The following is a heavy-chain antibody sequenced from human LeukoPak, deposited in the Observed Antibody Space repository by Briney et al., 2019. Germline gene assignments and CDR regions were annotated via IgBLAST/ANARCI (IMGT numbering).Heavy chain of an antibody. D-gene: IGHD2-15*01. CDR1: GVTFSSYE. Sequence: GESLRLSCAAAGVTFSSYERNWVRQAPGKGLEWVSYISSSGSTISYADSVKGRFTISRDNAKNSLYLQMNSLRGEDTAVYYCARGYCSGGSCYHGYWGQGTLVTVSS. J-gene: IGHJ4*02. CDR3: ARGYCSGGSCYHGY. CDR2: ISSSGSTI. V-gene: IGHV3-48*03.